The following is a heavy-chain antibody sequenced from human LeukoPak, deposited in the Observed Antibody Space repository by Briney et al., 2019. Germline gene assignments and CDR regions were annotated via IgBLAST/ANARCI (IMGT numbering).Heavy chain of an antibody. J-gene: IGHJ5*02. V-gene: IGHV4-34*01. CDR2: INHSGST. CDR3: ARGRLTAGGWFDP. CDR1: GGSFSGYY. D-gene: IGHD2-21*02. Sequence: PSQTLSLPCAVYGGSFSGYYWTWIPKPPGKGLEWSGEINHSGSTNYNPSLKSRVTISVATSKNQFSRELTSVTAADPAVYYCARGRLTAGGWFDPWGKGNLVTVFS.